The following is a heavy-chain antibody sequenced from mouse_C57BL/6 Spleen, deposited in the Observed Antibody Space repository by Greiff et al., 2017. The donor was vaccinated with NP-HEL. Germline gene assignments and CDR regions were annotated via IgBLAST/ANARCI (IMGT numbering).Heavy chain of an antibody. D-gene: IGHD2-5*01. V-gene: IGHV1-54*01. J-gene: IGHJ4*01. CDR3: ARSADYSNPMDY. CDR2: INPGSGGT. CDR1: GYAFTNYL. Sequence: LVESGAELVRPGTSVKVSCKASGYAFTNYLIEWVKQRPGQGLEWIGVINPGSGGTNYNEKFKGKATLTADKSSSTAYMQLSSLTSEDSAVYFCARSADYSNPMDYWGQGTSVTVSS.